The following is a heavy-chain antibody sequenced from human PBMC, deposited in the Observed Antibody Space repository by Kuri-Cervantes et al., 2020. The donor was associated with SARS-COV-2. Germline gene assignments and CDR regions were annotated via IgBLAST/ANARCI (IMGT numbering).Heavy chain of an antibody. CDR3: AKIIGGGGPIDY. J-gene: IGHJ4*02. D-gene: IGHD2-15*01. CDR2: IYYSGST. CDR1: GGSISSHY. V-gene: IGHV4-59*08. Sequence: SETLSLTCTVSGGSISSHYWSWIRQPPGKGLEWIGYIYYSGSTDYNPSLKSRVTISVDTSKNQFSLKLSSVTAADTAVFYCAKIIGGGGPIDYWGQGTLVTVSS.